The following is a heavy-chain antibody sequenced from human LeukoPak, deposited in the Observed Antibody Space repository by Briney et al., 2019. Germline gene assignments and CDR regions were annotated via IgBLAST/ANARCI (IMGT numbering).Heavy chain of an antibody. CDR1: GFTFSSYW. CDR2: ISSDGSST. D-gene: IGHD3-9*01. V-gene: IGHV3-74*01. CDR3: ALFDWSYYGMDV. Sequence: PGGSLRLSCAASGFTFSSYWMHWVRQAPGKGLVWVSRISSDGSSTSYADSVKGRFTISRDNAKNTLYLQMNSLRAEDTAVYYCALFDWSYYGMDVWGQGTTVTVSS. J-gene: IGHJ6*02.